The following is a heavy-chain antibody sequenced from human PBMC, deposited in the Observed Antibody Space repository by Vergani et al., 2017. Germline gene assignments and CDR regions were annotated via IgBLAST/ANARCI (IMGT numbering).Heavy chain of an antibody. CDR2: NNPNSGGT. J-gene: IGHJ4*02. Sequence: QVQLVQSGAEVKKPGASVKVSCKASGYPFNGYYMHWVRPAPGQGLEWIGWNNPNSGGTNYAQTFQGWVTMTRDTSISTAYMELSRLRSDDTAVYYCARGSHIVVGPAAIAGGVDYWGQGTLVTVSS. CDR1: GYPFNGYY. D-gene: IGHD2-2*02. CDR3: ARGSHIVVGPAAIAGGVDY. V-gene: IGHV1-2*04.